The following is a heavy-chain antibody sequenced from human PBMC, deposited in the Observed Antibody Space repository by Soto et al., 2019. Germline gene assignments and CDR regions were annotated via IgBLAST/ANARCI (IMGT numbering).Heavy chain of an antibody. V-gene: IGHV3-23*01. Sequence: RGSLRLSCAASGFTFSSYAMNWVRQTPGRGLEWVSTITTSGASTYSADSVKGRFTISRDNSKNTLYLQMNSLRAEDTAVYYCARGYYYMDVWGKGTTVTVSS. J-gene: IGHJ6*03. CDR3: ARGYYYMDV. CDR2: ITTSGAST. CDR1: GFTFSSYA.